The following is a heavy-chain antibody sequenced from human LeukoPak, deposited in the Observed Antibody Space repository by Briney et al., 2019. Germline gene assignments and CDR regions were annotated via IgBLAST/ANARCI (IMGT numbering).Heavy chain of an antibody. V-gene: IGHV3-21*01. CDR2: ISSSSRYI. D-gene: IGHD3-16*01. J-gene: IGHJ4*02. CDR3: ARVRSGEAAMIAGLFDY. Sequence: PGGSLRLSCAASGFAFGGYTMNWVRQAPGKGLEWVSSISSSSRYIFYADSVKGRFNISRDNAKNSLFLQMSSLRAEDTAIYYCARVRSGEAAMIAGLFDYWGQGILVTVSS. CDR1: GFAFGGYT.